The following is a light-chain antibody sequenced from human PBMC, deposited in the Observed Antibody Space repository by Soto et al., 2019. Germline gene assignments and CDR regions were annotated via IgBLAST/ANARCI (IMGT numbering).Light chain of an antibody. J-gene: IGKJ4*01. CDR1: PDIKNY. CDR3: QQYDNLTLT. CDR2: DAS. Sequence: LQMTQSPSSLSASVGDRVTITSQASPDIKNYLNWYQKKSGKDPKILIYDASDLETGVPSRFSGSGSGTDFNFTINRLQTEDIASYYCQQYDNLTLTFGGGTKVDIK. V-gene: IGKV1-33*01.